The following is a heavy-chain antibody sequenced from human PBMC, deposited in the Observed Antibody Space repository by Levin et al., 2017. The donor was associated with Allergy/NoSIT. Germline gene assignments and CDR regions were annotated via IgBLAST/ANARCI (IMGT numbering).Heavy chain of an antibody. CDR3: TTQKGGFSGYLYYYYGMDV. V-gene: IGHV3-15*01. Sequence: GESLKISCATSGFTFSNAWMNWVRQAPGKGLEWVGRIKSKTDRGTTDYAAPVKGRFTISRDDSKNTMYLQMNSLKTEDTAVYYCTTQKGGFSGYLYYYYGMDVWGQGTTVTVSS. J-gene: IGHJ6*02. CDR1: GFTFSNAW. D-gene: IGHD5-12*01. CDR2: IKSKTDRGTT.